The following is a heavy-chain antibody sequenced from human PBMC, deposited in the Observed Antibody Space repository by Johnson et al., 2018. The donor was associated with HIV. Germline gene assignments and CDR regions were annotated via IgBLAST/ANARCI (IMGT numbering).Heavy chain of an antibody. V-gene: IGHV3-30*03. J-gene: IGHJ3*02. Sequence: QVQLVESGGGVVQPGRSLRLSCAASGFTFSSYGMHWVRQAPGKGLECVAVISYDGSNKYYADSVKGRFTISRDNSKNTLYLQMNSLRAEDTAVYYCARDPAAAARRAFDIWGQGTMVTVSS. CDR1: GFTFSSYG. CDR2: ISYDGSNK. D-gene: IGHD6-13*01. CDR3: ARDPAAAARRAFDI.